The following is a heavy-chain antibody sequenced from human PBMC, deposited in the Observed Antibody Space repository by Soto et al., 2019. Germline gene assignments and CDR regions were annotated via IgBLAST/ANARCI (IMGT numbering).Heavy chain of an antibody. CDR2: MNPDSGST. D-gene: IGHD3-16*01. V-gene: IGHV1-8*01. CDR3: ARVHMGAHYFDS. J-gene: IGHJ4*02. CDR1: GYTFTSYD. Sequence: ASVKVSCKASGYTFTSYDINWVRQATGQGLEWMGWMNPDSGSTGYAQRFQGRVSMTRNTSITTAYMELSTLRSDDTAVYYCARVHMGAHYFDSWGQGSLVTVSS.